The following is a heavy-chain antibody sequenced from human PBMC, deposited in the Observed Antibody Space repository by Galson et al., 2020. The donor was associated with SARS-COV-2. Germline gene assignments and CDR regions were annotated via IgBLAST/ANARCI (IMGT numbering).Heavy chain of an antibody. Sequence: NSGGSLRLSCAASGFTFSDYYMSWIRQAPGKGLEWVSYISSSGSTIYYADSVKGRFTISRDNAKNSLYLQMNSLRAEDTAVYYCARDRGIYYYDSSGYPRWGQGTLVTVSS. CDR3: ARDRGIYYYDSSGYPR. CDR2: ISSSGSTI. V-gene: IGHV3-11*01. J-gene: IGHJ4*02. D-gene: IGHD3-22*01. CDR1: GFTFSDYY.